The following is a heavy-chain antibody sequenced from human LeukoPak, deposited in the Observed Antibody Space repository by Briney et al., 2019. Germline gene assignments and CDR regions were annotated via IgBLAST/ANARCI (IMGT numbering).Heavy chain of an antibody. CDR1: GFTFSSSW. Sequence: GGSLRLSCVASGFTFSSSWMSWVRQGPGKGPEWVANMNQDGSRKYYVDSVKGRFTISRDNAKNSLFLQMNGLRDEDTAVYYCTRDSHGAGTYSTDQWGQGTLVTVSS. CDR3: TRDSHGAGTYSTDQ. D-gene: IGHD3-10*01. J-gene: IGHJ4*02. V-gene: IGHV3-7*01. CDR2: MNQDGSRK.